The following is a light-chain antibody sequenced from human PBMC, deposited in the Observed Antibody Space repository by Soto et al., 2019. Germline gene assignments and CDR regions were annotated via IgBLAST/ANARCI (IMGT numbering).Light chain of an antibody. J-gene: IGLJ1*01. Sequence: QSALTQPASVSGSPGQSITISCTGTGSDVGGYNYVSWYQQHPGKAPKLMIYDVSNRPSGVSNRFSGSKSGNTASLTISGLQAEDEADYYCSSYTSSSTLVFGTG. V-gene: IGLV2-14*01. CDR2: DVS. CDR1: GSDVGGYNY. CDR3: SSYTSSSTLV.